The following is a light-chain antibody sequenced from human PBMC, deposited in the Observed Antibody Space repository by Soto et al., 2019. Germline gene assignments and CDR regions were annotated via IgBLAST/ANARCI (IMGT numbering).Light chain of an antibody. CDR3: SSYTGSSTLVV. V-gene: IGLV2-14*01. CDR1: SSDVGTYNY. Sequence: QSALTQPASMSGSPGQSITISCTGTSSDVGTYNYVSWYQHHPGKVPRLMIYEVSNRPSGISNRFSGSKSGITASLTISGLQAEEEAEYYCSSYTGSSTLVVFCGGTKLNV. J-gene: IGLJ2*01. CDR2: EVS.